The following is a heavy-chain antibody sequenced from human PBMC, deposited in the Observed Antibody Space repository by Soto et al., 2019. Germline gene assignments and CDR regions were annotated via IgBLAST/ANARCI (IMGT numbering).Heavy chain of an antibody. D-gene: IGHD6-25*01. V-gene: IGHV2-5*02. CDR1: GFSLSTSGVG. CDR2: IYWDDDK. J-gene: IGHJ4*02. Sequence: GSGPTLVNPTQPLTLTCTFSGFSLSTSGVGVGWIRQPPGKALEWLALIYWDDDKRYSPSLKSRLTITKDTSKNQVVLTMTNMDPVDTATYYCAHNKVPTRGPWYFDYWGQGTLVTVSS. CDR3: AHNKVPTRGPWYFDY.